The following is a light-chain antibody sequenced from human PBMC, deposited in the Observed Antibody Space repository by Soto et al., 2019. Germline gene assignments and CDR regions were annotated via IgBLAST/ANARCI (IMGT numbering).Light chain of an antibody. CDR1: QGMRND. J-gene: IGKJ1*01. V-gene: IGKV1-6*01. CDR2: AAS. CDR3: LQDYNYPRT. Sequence: AIQMTQSPSSLSPSVGDRVTITGRARQGMRNDLGLYQQKLGKAPKLLIYAASSLQSGDPSRFSGSASGTDFTLTISSLQPEDFATYNCLQDYNYPRTFGQGTKVEVK.